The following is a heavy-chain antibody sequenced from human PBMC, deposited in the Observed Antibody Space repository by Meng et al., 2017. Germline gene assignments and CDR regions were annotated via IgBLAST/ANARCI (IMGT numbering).Heavy chain of an antibody. CDR1: GASLTSGIF. CDR3: ARVVGDCVSCYKGWFDP. J-gene: IGHJ5*02. V-gene: IGHV4-30-4*01. Sequence: QVQLKESGPRLVRPSQNLPLTGHVSGASLTSGIFWIWIRQPPGKGLEYIGYISYNGATYYNPSLKSRLTMSVDTAKNQFSLSLNSVTAADTAVYYCARVVGDCVSCYKGWFDPWGQGTLVTVSS. D-gene: IGHD2-2*02. CDR2: ISYNGAT.